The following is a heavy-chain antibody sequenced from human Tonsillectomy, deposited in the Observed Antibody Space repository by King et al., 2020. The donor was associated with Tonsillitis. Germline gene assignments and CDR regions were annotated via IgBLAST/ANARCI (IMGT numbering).Heavy chain of an antibody. V-gene: IGHV3-30*18. Sequence: QLVQSGGGVVQPGRSLRLSCAASGFTFSSYGMHWVRQAPGKGLEWVAGISYDGSNKYYVDSVKGRFTISRDNSKNTLYLQLNSLRAEDTAVYYCAKEGRFWEGGYWGQGTLVTVSS. D-gene: IGHD3-3*01. CDR3: AKEGRFWEGGY. CDR1: GFTFSSYG. J-gene: IGHJ4*02. CDR2: ISYDGSNK.